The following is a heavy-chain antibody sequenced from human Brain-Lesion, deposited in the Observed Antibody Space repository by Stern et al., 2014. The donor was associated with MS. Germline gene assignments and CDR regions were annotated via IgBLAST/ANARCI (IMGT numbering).Heavy chain of an antibody. V-gene: IGHV4-4*02. J-gene: IGHJ6*02. CDR3: ARDPRRGGLSGYYHGMDV. Sequence: QVQLVESGPGLVKPSGTLSLTCAVSGASISNTQWWTWVRQSPGKGLEWIGEIYHSGSATYKPSLRSRATLSGGQAKHSLSLTFNSVTAADTAVYYCARDPRRGGLSGYYHGMDVWGQGTTVTVSS. CDR2: IYHSGSA. D-gene: IGHD3-10*01. CDR1: GASISNTQW.